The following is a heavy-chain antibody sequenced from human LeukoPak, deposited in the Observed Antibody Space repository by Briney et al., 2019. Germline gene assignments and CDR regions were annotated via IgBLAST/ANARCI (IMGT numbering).Heavy chain of an antibody. CDR1: GYSISSGYY. Sequence: SETLSLTCTVSGYSISSGYYWAWIRRPPGKGLEWIGSIYQSGGTYYNPSLKSRVTTSVDTSKNQFSLNLSSMTAADTAVYYCARARGLYSAHYFDYWGQGTLVTVSS. CDR2: IYQSGGT. D-gene: IGHD2-2*02. J-gene: IGHJ4*02. V-gene: IGHV4-38-2*02. CDR3: ARARGLYSAHYFDY.